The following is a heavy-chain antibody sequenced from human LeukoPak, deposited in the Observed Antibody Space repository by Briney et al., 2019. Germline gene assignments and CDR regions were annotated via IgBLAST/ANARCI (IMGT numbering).Heavy chain of an antibody. CDR3: ATDWSSSNYFDN. V-gene: IGHV3-30*02. CDR1: GFTFSSYG. J-gene: IGHJ4*02. CDR2: IRYDGSIK. Sequence: GGSLRLSCAASGFTFSSYGMHWVRQATGKGLEWVAFIRYDGSIKNYADSVKGRFTISRDNSKNTLYLQMNSLRAEDTAVFYCATDWSSSNYFDNWGQGTLVTVSS. D-gene: IGHD6-13*01.